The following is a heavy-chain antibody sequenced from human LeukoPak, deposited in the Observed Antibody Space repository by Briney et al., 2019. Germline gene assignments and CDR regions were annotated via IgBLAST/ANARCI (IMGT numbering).Heavy chain of an antibody. D-gene: IGHD2-2*01. CDR2: INHSGST. Sequence: SETLSLTCAVYGGSFSGYYWSWIRQPPGKGLEWSGEINHSGSTNYNPSLKSRVTISVDTSKNQFSLKLSSVTAADTAVYYCAREVVVPAAMSRNWFDPWGQGTLVTVSS. CDR1: GGSFSGYY. CDR3: AREVVVPAAMSRNWFDP. J-gene: IGHJ5*02. V-gene: IGHV4-34*01.